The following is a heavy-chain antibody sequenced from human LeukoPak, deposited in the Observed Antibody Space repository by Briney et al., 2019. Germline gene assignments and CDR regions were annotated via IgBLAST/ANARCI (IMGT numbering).Heavy chain of an antibody. CDR3: ARQNYGAAPLRY. CDR2: INHSGRT. Sequence: SETLSLTCAVYGGSFSSYYWSWIRQPPGKGLEWIGEINHSGRTNYNPSLKSRVTISVDTSKNQFSLKLSSVTAADTAVYYCARQNYGAAPLRYWGQGTLVTVSS. CDR1: GGSFSSYY. V-gene: IGHV4-34*01. D-gene: IGHD4/OR15-4a*01. J-gene: IGHJ4*02.